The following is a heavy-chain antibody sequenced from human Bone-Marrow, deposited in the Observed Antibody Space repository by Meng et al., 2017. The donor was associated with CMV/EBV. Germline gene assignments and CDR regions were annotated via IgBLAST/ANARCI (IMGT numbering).Heavy chain of an antibody. J-gene: IGHJ6*02. V-gene: IGHV3-66*02. CDR1: GFTVSSNY. CDR3: ARDSIVVVPAAIEYYGMDV. CDR2: IYSGGST. D-gene: IGHD2-2*02. Sequence: GGSLRLSCAASGFTVSSNYMSWVRQAPGKGLECVSVIYSGGSTYYADSVKGRFTISRDNSKNTLYLQMNSLRAEDTAVYYCARDSIVVVPAAIEYYGMDVWGQGTTVTVSS.